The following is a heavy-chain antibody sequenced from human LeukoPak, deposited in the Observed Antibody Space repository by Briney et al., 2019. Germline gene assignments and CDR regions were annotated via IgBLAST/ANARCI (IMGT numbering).Heavy chain of an antibody. V-gene: IGHV4-38-2*02. Sequence: SETLSLTCTVSGYSISSGYYWGWIRQPPGNGLEWIGSIYHSGSTNYNPSLKSRVTISVDTSKNQFSLKLSSVTAADTAVYYCARGGNWKSPDYWGQGTLVTVSS. D-gene: IGHD1-20*01. J-gene: IGHJ4*02. CDR3: ARGGNWKSPDY. CDR2: IYHSGST. CDR1: GYSISSGYY.